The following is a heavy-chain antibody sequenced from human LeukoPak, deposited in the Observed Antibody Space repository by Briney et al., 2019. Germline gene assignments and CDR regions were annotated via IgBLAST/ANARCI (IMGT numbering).Heavy chain of an antibody. D-gene: IGHD6-25*01. CDR1: GFTFSSYA. J-gene: IGHJ4*02. Sequence: GGSLGLSCAASGFTFSSYAMSWVRQAPGKGLEWVSTISGGGGSTYYADSVKGRFTSSRDNSENTLYLQMNSLRAEDTAVYYCAKAYSSGYLSWGQGTLVTVSS. CDR2: ISGGGGST. V-gene: IGHV3-23*01. CDR3: AKAYSSGYLS.